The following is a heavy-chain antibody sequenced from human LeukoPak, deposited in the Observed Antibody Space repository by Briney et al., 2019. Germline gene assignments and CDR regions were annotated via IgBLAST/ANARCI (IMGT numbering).Heavy chain of an antibody. CDR3: AREGPYYYDSSGYRGGEFDP. D-gene: IGHD3-22*01. J-gene: IGHJ5*02. Sequence: ASVTVSFKASGYTFTGYYMHWVRQAPGQGLEWMGWINPNSGGTNYAQKFQGRVTMTRDTSISTAYMELSRLRSDDTAVYYCAREGPYYYDSSGYRGGEFDPWGQGTLVTVSS. CDR2: INPNSGGT. V-gene: IGHV1-2*02. CDR1: GYTFTGYY.